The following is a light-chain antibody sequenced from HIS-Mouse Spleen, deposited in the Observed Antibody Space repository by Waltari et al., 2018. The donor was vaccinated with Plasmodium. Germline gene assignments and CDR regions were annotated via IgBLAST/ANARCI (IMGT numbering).Light chain of an antibody. V-gene: IGLV2-8*01. CDR2: EVS. J-gene: IGLJ2*01. CDR1: RSDVGGYNY. Sequence: QSALTQPPSASRSPGQSVTISCTGPRSDVGGYNYVSWYQQHPGKAPKLMIYEVSKRPSGVPDRFSGSKSGNTASLTVSGLQAEDEADYYCSSYAGSNNLVFGGGTKLTVL. CDR3: SSYAGSNNLV.